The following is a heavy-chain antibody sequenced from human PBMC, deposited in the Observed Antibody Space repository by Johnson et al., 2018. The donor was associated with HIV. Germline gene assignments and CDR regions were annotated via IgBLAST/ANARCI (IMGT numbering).Heavy chain of an antibody. J-gene: IGHJ3*01. CDR1: GFTFSDFY. CDR2: ISTTGTTI. D-gene: IGHD3-22*01. CDR3: VFGEDYYDSGGHHHGPAAFDF. Sequence: QMQLVESGGGLVQPGGSLRLSCAASGFTFSDFYMSWIRQAPGRGLEWISYISTTGTTIYYAESVKGRFTISRDNAKNSLYLQMNSLRAEDTALYYCVFGEDYYDSGGHHHGPAAFDFWGLGTMVTVSS. V-gene: IGHV3-11*04.